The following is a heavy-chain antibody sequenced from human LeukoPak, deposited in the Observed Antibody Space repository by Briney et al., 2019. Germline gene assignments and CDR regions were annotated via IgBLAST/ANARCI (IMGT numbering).Heavy chain of an antibody. CDR3: AREGHYDTRGPDY. V-gene: IGHV3-74*01. J-gene: IGHJ4*02. D-gene: IGHD3-22*01. CDR2: LHTDGSAT. Sequence: PGGSLRLSCAASGFTFSNYWMPWVRQTPGKGLVWVSRLHTDGSATFYADSVKGRFTISRDNPKSTLFLQMNSLTAEDTAIYYCAREGHYDTRGPDYWDQGTLVTVSS. CDR1: GFTFSNYW.